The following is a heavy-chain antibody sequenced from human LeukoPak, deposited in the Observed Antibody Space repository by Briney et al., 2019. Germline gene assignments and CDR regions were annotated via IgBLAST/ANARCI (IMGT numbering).Heavy chain of an antibody. V-gene: IGHV4-38-2*02. CDR3: ARGSTMVRGKNWFDP. Sequence: PSETLSLTCTVSGYSISSGYYGGWIRQPPGKGLEWIGSIYHSGRTFYNPSLKSRVTISVDTSKNQFSLKLSSVTAADTAVYYCARGSTMVRGKNWFDPWGQGTLVTVSS. D-gene: IGHD3-10*01. J-gene: IGHJ5*02. CDR1: GYSISSGYY. CDR2: IYHSGRT.